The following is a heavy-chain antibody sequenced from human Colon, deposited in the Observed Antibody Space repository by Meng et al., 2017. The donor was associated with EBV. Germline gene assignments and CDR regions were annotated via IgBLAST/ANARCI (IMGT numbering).Heavy chain of an antibody. V-gene: IGHV4-31*03. CDR1: GGSISSGGYY. J-gene: IGHJ4*02. CDR2: IYYSGST. CDR3: ARGPSRWLQFSFDY. Sequence: QVLRQESGPGLVKPSPTLSLPCTVSGGSISSGGYYWSWIRQHPGKGLEWIGYIYYSGSTYYNPSLKSRVTISIDTSKNQFSLKLSSVTAADTAVYYCARGPSRWLQFSFDYWGQGTLVTVSS. D-gene: IGHD5-24*01.